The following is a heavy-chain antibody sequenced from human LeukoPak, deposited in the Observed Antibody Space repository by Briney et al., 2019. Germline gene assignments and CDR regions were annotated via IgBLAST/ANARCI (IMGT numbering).Heavy chain of an antibody. J-gene: IGHJ4*02. CDR3: TRDPGYCGGDCYSNSMDY. Sequence: PGRSLRLSCTASGFTFGDYAMSWVRQAPGKGLEWVGFIRTKAYGGTTEYAASLKGRFTISRDDSKSIAYLQMNSLKTEDTAVYYCTRDPGYCGGDCYSNSMDYWGQGTLVTVSS. CDR2: IRTKAYGGTT. CDR1: GFTFGDYA. D-gene: IGHD2-21*02. V-gene: IGHV3-49*04.